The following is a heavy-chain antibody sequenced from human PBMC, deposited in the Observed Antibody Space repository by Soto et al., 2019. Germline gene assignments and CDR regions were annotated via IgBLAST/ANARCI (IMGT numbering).Heavy chain of an antibody. J-gene: IGHJ4*02. CDR2: IIPILGIA. CDR1: GGTFSSYT. V-gene: IGHV1-69*02. CDR3: ARGGTIFRTDY. D-gene: IGHD3-9*01. Sequence: QVQLVQSGAEVKKPGSSVKVSCKASGGTFSSYTISWVRQAPGQGLDWMGRIIPILGIANYAQKFQGRVTITADKSTSTAYMELSSLRSEDTAVYYCARGGTIFRTDYWGQGTLVTVSS.